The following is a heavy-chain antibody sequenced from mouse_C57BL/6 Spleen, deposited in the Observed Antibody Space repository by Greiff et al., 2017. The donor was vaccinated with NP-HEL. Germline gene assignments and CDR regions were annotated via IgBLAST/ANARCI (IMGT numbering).Heavy chain of an antibody. V-gene: IGHV5-17*01. CDR2: ISSGSGTI. J-gene: IGHJ1*03. CDR1: GFTFSDYG. D-gene: IGHD1-1*01. CDR3: ARRYYGSSYGYFDV. Sequence: EVQVVESGGGLVKPGGSLKLSCAASGFTFSDYGMHWVRQAPEKGLEWVAYISSGSGTIYYADTVKGRFTISRDNAKNTLFLQMTRLRSEGTAMYYCARRYYGSSYGYFDVWGTGTTVTVSS.